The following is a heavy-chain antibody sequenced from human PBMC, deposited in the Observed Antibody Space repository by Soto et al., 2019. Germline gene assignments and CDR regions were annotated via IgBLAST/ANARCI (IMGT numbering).Heavy chain of an antibody. D-gene: IGHD3-10*01. V-gene: IGHV4-30-4*01. CDR3: ARAQGSGFLVS. J-gene: IGHJ4*02. Sequence: TLETLSLTCTVSGGSISSGDYYWSWIRQPPGKGLEWIGYVYYSGSTYYNPSLKSRVTISVDTSKNQFSLKLSSVTAADTAVYYCARAQGSGFLVSWGQGTLVTVSS. CDR1: GGSISSGDYY. CDR2: VYYSGST.